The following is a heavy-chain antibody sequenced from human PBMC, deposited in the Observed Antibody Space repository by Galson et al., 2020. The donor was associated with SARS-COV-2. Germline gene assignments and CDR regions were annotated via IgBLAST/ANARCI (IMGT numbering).Heavy chain of an antibody. Sequence: SETLSLTCAVYGGSFSGYYWSWIRQPPGKGLEWIGEINHSGSTNYNPSLKSRVTISVDTSKNQFSLKLSSVTAADTAVYYCARGATLHYYGSGSYYNRSREVEKFDYWGQGTLVTVAS. V-gene: IGHV4-34*01. D-gene: IGHD3-10*01. CDR2: INHSGST. CDR3: ARGATLHYYGSGSYYNRSREVEKFDY. CDR1: GGSFSGYY. J-gene: IGHJ4*02.